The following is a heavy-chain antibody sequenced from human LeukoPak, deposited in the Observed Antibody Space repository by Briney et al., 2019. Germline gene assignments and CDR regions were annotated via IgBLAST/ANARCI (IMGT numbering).Heavy chain of an antibody. CDR2: INPNSGGT. D-gene: IGHD5-18*01. Sequence: ASLKVSCKASVYTFTGYYMHWVRQAPGQGLEWRGWINPNSGGTNYAQKFQGRVTMTRDTSISTAYMELSRLRSDDTAVYYCARGGTIQLWFTSFDYWGQGTLVTVSS. J-gene: IGHJ4*02. V-gene: IGHV1-2*02. CDR3: ARGGTIQLWFTSFDY. CDR1: VYTFTGYY.